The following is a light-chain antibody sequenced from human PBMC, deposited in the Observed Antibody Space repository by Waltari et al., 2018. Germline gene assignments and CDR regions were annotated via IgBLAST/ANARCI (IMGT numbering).Light chain of an antibody. CDR1: SSDVGRYII. J-gene: IGLJ3*02. Sequence: QSALTQAASVSGSPGQSITTSCTGTSSDVGRYIIVSWSQQHPAKAPKLIISEVTKRPSGVSNRFSGSKSGNPASLTISGLQAEDEADYFCSSYGSINTWLFGGGTKLTVL. V-gene: IGLV2-23*02. CDR2: EVT. CDR3: SSYGSINTWL.